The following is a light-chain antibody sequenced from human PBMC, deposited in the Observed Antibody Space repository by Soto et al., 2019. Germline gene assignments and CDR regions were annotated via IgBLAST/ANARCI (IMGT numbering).Light chain of an antibody. J-gene: IGLJ1*01. CDR3: SSYTSSTLYV. CDR2: DVS. CDR1: SSDVGGYNY. V-gene: IGLV2-14*01. Sequence: QSALTQPASVSGSPGQSITISCTGTSSDVGGYNYVSWYQQQPGKAPKLMIYDVSNRPSGVSNRFSGSKSGNTASLTISGLQAEDEADYYCSSYTSSTLYVFGTGTKLTV.